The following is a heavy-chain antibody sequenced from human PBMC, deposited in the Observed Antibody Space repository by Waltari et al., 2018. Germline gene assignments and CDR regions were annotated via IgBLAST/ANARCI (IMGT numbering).Heavy chain of an antibody. V-gene: IGHV4-38-2*02. CDR2: IYQTGTT. Sequence: QVQLQESGPGLVKPSETLSLTCTVSDYFITNGNYWGWVRQPPGKGLEWIGPIYQTGTTHYNPSLKSRVTISVDTSKNQFSLKLSSVTAADTAMYYCARDPGGIDCWGQGTLVTVSS. CDR3: ARDPGGIDC. J-gene: IGHJ4*02. D-gene: IGHD3-10*01. CDR1: DYFITNGNY.